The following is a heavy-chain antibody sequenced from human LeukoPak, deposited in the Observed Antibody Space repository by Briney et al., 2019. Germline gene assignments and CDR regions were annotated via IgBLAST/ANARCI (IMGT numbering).Heavy chain of an antibody. CDR1: GFTFSSYG. J-gene: IGHJ4*02. CDR3: AKDPSRIFRIAVDYFDY. CDR2: ISYDGSNK. V-gene: IGHV3-30*18. D-gene: IGHD6-19*01. Sequence: GGSLRLSCAASGFTFSSYGMHWVRQAPGKGLEWVAVISYDGSNKYYADSVKGRFTISKDNSKNTLYLQMNSLRAEDTAVYYCAKDPSRIFRIAVDYFDYWGQGTLVTVSS.